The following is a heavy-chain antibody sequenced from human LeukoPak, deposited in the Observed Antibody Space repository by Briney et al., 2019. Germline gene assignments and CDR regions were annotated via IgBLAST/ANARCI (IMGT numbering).Heavy chain of an antibody. V-gene: IGHV4-59*01. J-gene: IGHJ4*02. CDR2: IYYSGNT. CDR3: ARFEKYYGSNYHYLDY. Sequence: SETLSLTCTVSRGSISNYYWSWIRQPPGEGLEWIGYIYYSGNTNYNPSLKSRVTISVDTSENQFSLKLTSVTAADTAVYFCARFEKYYGSNYHYLDYWGTGILVTVSS. D-gene: IGHD2-21*01. CDR1: RGSISNYY.